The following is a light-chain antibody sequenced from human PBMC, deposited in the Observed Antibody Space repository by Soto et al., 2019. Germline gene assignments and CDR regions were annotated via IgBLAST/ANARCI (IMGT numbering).Light chain of an antibody. J-gene: IGLJ2*01. CDR2: GDS. Sequence: SYVLTQPASVSVATRQTARMTCEGTSIGSKSVHWYQQKPGQAPVLVVYGDSDRPSGTPERFSGTDSGNTATLTISGVEAGDEAEYYCQGWDSTSDHVVFGGGTKLTVL. CDR3: QGWDSTSDHVV. CDR1: SIGSKS. V-gene: IGLV3-21*02.